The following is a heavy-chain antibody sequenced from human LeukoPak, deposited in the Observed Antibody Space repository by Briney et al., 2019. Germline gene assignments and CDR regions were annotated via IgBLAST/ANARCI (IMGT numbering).Heavy chain of an antibody. J-gene: IGHJ6*03. V-gene: IGHV4-4*07. CDR1: GGSISSYY. Sequence: SETLSVTCTVSGGSISSYYWSWIRQPAGKGLEWIGRINTSGSTNYNPSLKSRVTMSVDTSKHQFSLQLSSVTAAETAVYYCARRIRDRSQTAAATARGGSYYYMDVWGKGTTVTVS. CDR3: ARRIRDRSQTAAATARGGSYYYMDV. D-gene: IGHD6-13*01. CDR2: INTSGST.